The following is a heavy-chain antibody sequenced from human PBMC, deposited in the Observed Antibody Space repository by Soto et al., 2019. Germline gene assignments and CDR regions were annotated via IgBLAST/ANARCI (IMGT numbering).Heavy chain of an antibody. D-gene: IGHD6-13*01. Sequence: QVQLQQWGAGLLKPSETLSLTCAVYGGSFSGYYWGWIRQPPGKGLGWSGESNHSGSTNYNPSLTSRVTISVDTSKNQFSLNLSSVTAADTAVYYCARGVSSSWYDYYYGMDVWGQGTTVTVSS. CDR3: ARGVSSSWYDYYYGMDV. CDR2: SNHSGST. CDR1: GGSFSGYY. V-gene: IGHV4-34*01. J-gene: IGHJ6*02.